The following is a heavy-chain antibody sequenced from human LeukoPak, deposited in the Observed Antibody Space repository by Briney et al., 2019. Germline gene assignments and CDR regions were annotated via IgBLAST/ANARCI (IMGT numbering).Heavy chain of an antibody. Sequence: ASVKVSCKASGYTFTSHGISWVRQAPGQGLEWMGWISAYNGNTNYAQKLQGRVTMTTDTSTSTAYMELRSLRSDDTAVYYCARPTAGYDSSGYDAFDIWGQGTMVTVSS. D-gene: IGHD3-22*01. J-gene: IGHJ3*02. V-gene: IGHV1-18*01. CDR2: ISAYNGNT. CDR3: ARPTAGYDSSGYDAFDI. CDR1: GYTFTSHG.